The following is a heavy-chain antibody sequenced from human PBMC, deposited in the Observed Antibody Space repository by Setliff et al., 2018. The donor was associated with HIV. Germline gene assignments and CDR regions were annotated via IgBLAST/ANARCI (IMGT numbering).Heavy chain of an antibody. J-gene: IGHJ4*02. CDR1: GGSISTDY. V-gene: IGHV4-4*07. CDR3: ARGGYGSGNAYYFAD. CDR2: IQTSEGT. D-gene: IGHD3-10*01. Sequence: SETLSLTCTVSGGSISTDYWTWVRRSAGKGLEWIGRIQTSEGTKYNPSLNSRVTVSIDTPKNQFSLDLTSVTAADTAVYYCARGGYGSGNAYYFADWGQGTPVTVSS.